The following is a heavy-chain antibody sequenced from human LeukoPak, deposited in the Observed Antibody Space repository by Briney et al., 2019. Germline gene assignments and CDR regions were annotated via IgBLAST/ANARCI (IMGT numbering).Heavy chain of an antibody. Sequence: GGSLRLSCAASGFTFSGYGMNWVRQAPGKGLEWVSYIDSSSSAIYYADSVKGRFTISRDNAKNSLYLQMNSLSAEDTAVYYCARDPPGHGDSMWGQGTLVTVSS. CDR3: ARDPPGHGDSM. CDR1: GFTFSGYG. D-gene: IGHD4-17*01. J-gene: IGHJ4*02. V-gene: IGHV3-48*01. CDR2: IDSSSSAI.